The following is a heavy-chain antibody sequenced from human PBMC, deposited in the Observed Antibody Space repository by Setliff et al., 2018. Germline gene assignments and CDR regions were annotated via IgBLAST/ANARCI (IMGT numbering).Heavy chain of an antibody. CDR1: GGSFSTYF. J-gene: IGHJ4*02. D-gene: IGHD2-2*01. CDR2: ISHSGSA. V-gene: IGHV4-34*01. Sequence: PSETLSLTCAVYGGSFSTYFWSWIRQPPGKGLEWIGEISHSGSANYNPSLKSRVTMSVDTSKNQFSLNLNSVTAADTAVYYCARTHCTTTSCFYFHYWGQGTVVTVSS. CDR3: ARTHCTTTSCFYFHY.